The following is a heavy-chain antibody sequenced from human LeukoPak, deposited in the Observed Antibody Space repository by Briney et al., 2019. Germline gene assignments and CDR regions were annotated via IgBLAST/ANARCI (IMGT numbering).Heavy chain of an antibody. CDR2: ISYDGSNK. V-gene: IGHV3-30*18. CDR1: GFTFSSYG. CDR3: AKGDSSGWYLLSYFDN. D-gene: IGHD6-19*01. Sequence: PGRSLRLSCAASGFTFSSYGMHWVRQAPGKGLEWVAVISYDGSNKYYADSVKGRFTISRDNSKNTLYLQMNSLRAEDTAVYYCAKGDSSGWYLLSYFDNWGQGTLVTVSS. J-gene: IGHJ4*02.